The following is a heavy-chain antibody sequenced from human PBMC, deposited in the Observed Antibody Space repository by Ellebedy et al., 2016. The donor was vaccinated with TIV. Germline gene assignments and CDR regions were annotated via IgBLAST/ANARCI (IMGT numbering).Heavy chain of an antibody. D-gene: IGHD2-15*01. Sequence: SLKISCAASGFTFSSYAMHWVRHPPGKGLEWVSGIFWHSDYAGYADSVRGRFTISKDKAKNSLYLQMNSLRPDDTALYFCLRDTTAGGLDYWGQGIPVTVSS. CDR2: IFWHSDYA. V-gene: IGHV3-9*01. CDR3: LRDTTAGGLDY. J-gene: IGHJ4*02. CDR1: GFTFSSYA.